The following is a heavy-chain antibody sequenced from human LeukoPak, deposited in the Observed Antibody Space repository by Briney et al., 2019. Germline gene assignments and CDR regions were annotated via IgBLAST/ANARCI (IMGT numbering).Heavy chain of an antibody. CDR3: ARDLGSGWLGPTGH. V-gene: IGHV1-69*10. J-gene: IGHJ4*02. CDR2: ILPILGVT. CDR1: GGGFSNYA. D-gene: IGHD6-19*01. Sequence: SVPVSFKASGGGFSNYAFSWVRQAPGQGLAWMGRILPILGVTAHAPNFEDRVTLTADKSTNTAFMELTNLRSNDTAIYYCARDLGSGWLGPTGHWGQGTLVTVSS.